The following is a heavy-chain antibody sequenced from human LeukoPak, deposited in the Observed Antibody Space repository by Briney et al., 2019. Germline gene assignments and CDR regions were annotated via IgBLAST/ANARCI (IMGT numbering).Heavy chain of an antibody. CDR2: ISSSSSYI. J-gene: IGHJ4*02. D-gene: IGHD6-19*01. Sequence: GGSLRLSCAASGFTFSSYSMNWVRQAPGKGLEWVSSISSSSSYIYYADSVKGRFTISRDNAKNSLYLQMNSLRAEDTAVYYCAREEGIAVAHPLIDYWGQGTLVTVSS. CDR1: GFTFSSYS. CDR3: AREEGIAVAHPLIDY. V-gene: IGHV3-21*01.